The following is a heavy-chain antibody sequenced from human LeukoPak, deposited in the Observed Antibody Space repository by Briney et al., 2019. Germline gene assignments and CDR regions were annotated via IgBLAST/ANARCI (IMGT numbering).Heavy chain of an antibody. Sequence: ASVKVSCKASGYTFTSYDINWVRQATGQGLEWMGWMNPNSGNTGYAQKFQGRVTMTRNTSISTAYMELSSLRSEDTAVYYCARIRYYYDSSGYYYVNPFDYWGQGTLVTVSS. CDR3: ARIRYYYDSSGYYYVNPFDY. D-gene: IGHD3-22*01. CDR1: GYTFTSYD. J-gene: IGHJ4*02. V-gene: IGHV1-8*01. CDR2: MNPNSGNT.